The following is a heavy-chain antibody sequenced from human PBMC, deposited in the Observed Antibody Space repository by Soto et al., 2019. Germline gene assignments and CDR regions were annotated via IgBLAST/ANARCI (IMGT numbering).Heavy chain of an antibody. CDR3: ARDRHIVVVNGYYGMDV. Sequence: ASVKVSCKASGYTFTGYYMHWVRQAPGQGLEWMGWINPNSGGTNYAQKFQGRVTMTRDTSISTAYMELSRLRSDDTAVYYCARDRHIVVVNGYYGMDVWGQGTTVTVSS. J-gene: IGHJ6*02. D-gene: IGHD2-21*01. V-gene: IGHV1-2*02. CDR1: GYTFTGYY. CDR2: INPNSGGT.